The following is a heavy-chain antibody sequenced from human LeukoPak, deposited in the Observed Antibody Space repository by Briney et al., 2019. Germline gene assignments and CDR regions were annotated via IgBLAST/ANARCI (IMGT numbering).Heavy chain of an antibody. CDR1: GFIFDDYG. Sequence: GGSLRLSCAASGFIFDDYGMSWVRQAPGKGLEWVSGINWNGGSTGYADSVKGRFTISRDNAKNSLYLQMNSLSAEDTALYYCASYDSSGYEHPYWGQGTLVTVSS. D-gene: IGHD3-22*01. CDR2: INWNGGST. J-gene: IGHJ4*02. V-gene: IGHV3-20*04. CDR3: ASYDSSGYEHPY.